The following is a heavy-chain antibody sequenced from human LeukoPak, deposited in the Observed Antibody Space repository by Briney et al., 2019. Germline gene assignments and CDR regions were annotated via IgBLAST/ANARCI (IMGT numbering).Heavy chain of an antibody. CDR3: ARRGSGLAWFDP. CDR1: GGSISSYY. Sequence: SETLSLTCTVSGGSISSYYWSWIRQPAGKGLEWIGRIYTSGSTNYNPSLKSRVTISLDTSKKQFSLKMSSVTAADTAMYYCARRGSGLAWFDPWGQGTLVTVSS. D-gene: IGHD2-15*01. CDR2: IYTSGST. J-gene: IGHJ5*02. V-gene: IGHV4-4*07.